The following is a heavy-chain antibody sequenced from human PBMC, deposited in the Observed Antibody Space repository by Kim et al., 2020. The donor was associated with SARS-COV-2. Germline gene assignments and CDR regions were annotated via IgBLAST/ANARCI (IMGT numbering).Heavy chain of an antibody. CDR2: ISTAGDT. Sequence: GGSLRLSCAASGFTISSYGMHWVRQGTGKGLEWVSSISTAGDTYYPGSVKGRFTISRENAKNSLYLQMNSLTAGDTAVYYCAREPPFDTSGVYDMDVWGQGTTVTVSS. J-gene: IGHJ6*02. CDR1: GFTISSYG. D-gene: IGHD3-10*01. CDR3: AREPPFDTSGVYDMDV. V-gene: IGHV3-13*01.